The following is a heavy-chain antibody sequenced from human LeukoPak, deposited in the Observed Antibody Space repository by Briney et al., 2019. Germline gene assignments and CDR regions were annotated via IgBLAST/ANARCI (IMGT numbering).Heavy chain of an antibody. CDR3: ARDKYSSSPRTAVLNWFDP. V-gene: IGHV4-4*07. CDR2: IYTSGST. J-gene: IGHJ5*02. D-gene: IGHD6-13*01. Sequence: SGTLSLTCTVSGGSIGSYYWSWVRQPAGKGREWIGRIYTSGSTNYNPSLKSRVTMSVDTSKNQFSLKLSSVTAADTAVYYCARDKYSSSPRTAVLNWFDPWGQGTLVTVSS. CDR1: GGSIGSYY.